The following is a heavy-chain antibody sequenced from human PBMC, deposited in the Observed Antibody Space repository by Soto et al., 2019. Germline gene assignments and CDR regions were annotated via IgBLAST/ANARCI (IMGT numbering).Heavy chain of an antibody. Sequence: VVSLSVSCNVSGYTITDYWTGWMRQMPGKGLEWMGIIYPGDSDTRYSPSFQGQVTITADKSTSTAYLQLHTLKASDTAMYYCARHIRNIRYYISAMDLRGQGTSVTVSS. CDR3: ARHIRNIRYYISAMDL. CDR2: IYPGDSDT. CDR1: GYTITDYW. V-gene: IGHV5-51*01. J-gene: IGHJ6*02.